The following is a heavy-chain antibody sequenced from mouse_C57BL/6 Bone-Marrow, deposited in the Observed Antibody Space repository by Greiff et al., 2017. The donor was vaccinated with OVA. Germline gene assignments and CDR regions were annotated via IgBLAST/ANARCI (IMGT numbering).Heavy chain of an antibody. J-gene: IGHJ2*01. CDR1: GFTFSSYA. CDR2: ISDGGSYT. Sequence: EVKLVASGGGLVKPGGSLKLSCAASGFTFSSYAMSWVRQTPEKRLEWVATISDGGSYTYYPDNVKGRFTISRDNAKNNLYLQMSHLKSEDTAMYYCARARWFMFDYWGQGTTLTVSS. CDR3: ARARWFMFDY. D-gene: IGHD2-3*01. V-gene: IGHV5-4*03.